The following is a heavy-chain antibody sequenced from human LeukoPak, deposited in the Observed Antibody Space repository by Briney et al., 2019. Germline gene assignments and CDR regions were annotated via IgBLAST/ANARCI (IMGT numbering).Heavy chain of an antibody. CDR3: AREIGYYDFWSGYGRGAFDI. J-gene: IGHJ3*02. Sequence: GGSLRLSCAASGFTFSDYAMSWVRQAPGKGLERVSGISGSGGTTYYADSVKGRFTISRDNSKNTLYLQMNSLRAEDTAVYYCAREIGYYDFWSGYGRGAFDIWGQGTMVTVSS. CDR1: GFTFSDYA. V-gene: IGHV3-23*01. CDR2: ISGSGGTT. D-gene: IGHD3-3*01.